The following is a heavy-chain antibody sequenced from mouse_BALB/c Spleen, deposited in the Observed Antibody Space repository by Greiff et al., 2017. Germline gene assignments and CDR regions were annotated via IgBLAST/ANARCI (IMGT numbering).Heavy chain of an antibody. CDR3: ARSYGSSYRYYFDY. V-gene: IGHV5-17*02. CDR2: ISSGSSTI. CDR1: GFTFSSFG. Sequence: EVHLVESGGGLVQPGGSRKLSCAASGFTFSSFGMHWVRQAPEKGLEWVAYISSGSSTIYYADTVKGRFTISRDNPKNTLFLQMTSLRSEDTAMYYCARSYGSSYRYYFDYWGQGTTLTVSS. J-gene: IGHJ2*01. D-gene: IGHD1-1*01.